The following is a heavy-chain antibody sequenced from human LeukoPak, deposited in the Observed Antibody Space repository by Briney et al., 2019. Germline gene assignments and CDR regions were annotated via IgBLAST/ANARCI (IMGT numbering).Heavy chain of an antibody. Sequence: ASVKVSCKASGYTFTGYYMHWVRQAPGQGLEWMGWINPNSGGTNYAQKLQGRVTMTTDTSTSTAYMELRSLRSDDTAVYYCARDGDIVVVPAAMDYWGQGTLVTVSS. J-gene: IGHJ4*02. D-gene: IGHD2-2*01. CDR3: ARDGDIVVVPAAMDY. CDR2: INPNSGGT. CDR1: GYTFTGYY. V-gene: IGHV1-2*02.